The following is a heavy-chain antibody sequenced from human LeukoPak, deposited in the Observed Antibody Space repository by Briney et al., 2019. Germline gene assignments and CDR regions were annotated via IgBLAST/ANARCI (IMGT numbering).Heavy chain of an antibody. V-gene: IGHV3-21*01. Sequence: GGSLRLSCAASGFTSSSYSMNWVRQAPGKGLEWVSSISSSSSYIYYADSVKGRFTISRDNAKNSLYLQMNSLRAEDTAVYYCARDRAAAFDYWGQGTLVTVSS. D-gene: IGHD6-25*01. J-gene: IGHJ4*02. CDR1: GFTSSSYS. CDR2: ISSSSSYI. CDR3: ARDRAAAFDY.